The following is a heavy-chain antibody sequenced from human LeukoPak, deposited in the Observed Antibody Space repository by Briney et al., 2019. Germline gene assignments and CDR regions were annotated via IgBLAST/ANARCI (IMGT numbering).Heavy chain of an antibody. D-gene: IGHD3-22*01. Sequence: ASVKVSCKASGGTFSSYAISWVRQAPGQGLEWMGGIIPIFGTANYAQKFQGRVTITADESTSTAYMELSSLRSEDTAVYYCARVPYYYDSSGSPLFDYWGQGTLVTVSS. CDR1: GGTFSSYA. J-gene: IGHJ4*02. CDR3: ARVPYYYDSSGSPLFDY. V-gene: IGHV1-69*13. CDR2: IIPIFGTA.